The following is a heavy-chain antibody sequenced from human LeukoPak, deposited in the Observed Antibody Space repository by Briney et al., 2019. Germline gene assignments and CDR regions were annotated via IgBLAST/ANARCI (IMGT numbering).Heavy chain of an antibody. CDR2: TYYRSTWYN. V-gene: IGHV6-1*01. CDR3: ARVPEGSGSADY. Sequence: SQTLSLTCAISGDSVSSNSVTWNWIRQSPSRGLEWLGRTYYRSTWYNDYAVSVRGRITVNPDTSKNQFSLKLSSVTAADTAVYYCARVPEGSGSADYWGQGTLVTVSS. J-gene: IGHJ4*02. D-gene: IGHD3-10*01. CDR1: GDSVSSNSVT.